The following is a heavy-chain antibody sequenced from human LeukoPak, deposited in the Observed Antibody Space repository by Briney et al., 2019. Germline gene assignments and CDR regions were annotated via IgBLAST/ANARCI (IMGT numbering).Heavy chain of an antibody. CDR2: IIPIFGTA. D-gene: IGHD3-9*01. Sequence: SVKVSCKASGGTFSSYAISWVRQAPGQGLEWMGGIIPIFGTANYAQKFQGRVTITADKSTSTAYMELSSLRSEDTAVDYCARAGYFGGRGNWFDPWGQGTLVTVSS. CDR1: GGTFSSYA. V-gene: IGHV1-69*06. J-gene: IGHJ5*02. CDR3: ARAGYFGGRGNWFDP.